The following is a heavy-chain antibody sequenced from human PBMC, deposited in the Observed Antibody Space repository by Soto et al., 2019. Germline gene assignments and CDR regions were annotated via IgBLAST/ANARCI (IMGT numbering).Heavy chain of an antibody. D-gene: IGHD6-13*01. CDR1: CGSFSGYY. Sequence: PSETLSLTCAVYCGSFSGYYWSWIRQPPGKGLEWIGEINHSGSTNYNPSLKSRVTISVDTSKNQFSLKLSSVTAADTAVYYCARGRYGQQLVRPFDYWGQGTLVTVSS. CDR3: ARGRYGQQLVRPFDY. CDR2: INHSGST. V-gene: IGHV4-34*01. J-gene: IGHJ4*02.